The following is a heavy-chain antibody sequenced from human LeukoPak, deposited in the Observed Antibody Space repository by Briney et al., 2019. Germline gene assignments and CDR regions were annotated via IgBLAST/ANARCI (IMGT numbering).Heavy chain of an antibody. D-gene: IGHD3-3*01. V-gene: IGHV1-69*13. Sequence: ASVKVSCKASGGTFSSYAISWVRQAPGQGLEWMGGIIPIFGTANYAQKFQGRVTITADESTSTAYMELSSLRSEDTAVYYCAADFWSGPESTFDYWGQGTLVTVSS. CDR3: AADFWSGPESTFDY. CDR2: IIPIFGTA. J-gene: IGHJ4*02. CDR1: GGTFSSYA.